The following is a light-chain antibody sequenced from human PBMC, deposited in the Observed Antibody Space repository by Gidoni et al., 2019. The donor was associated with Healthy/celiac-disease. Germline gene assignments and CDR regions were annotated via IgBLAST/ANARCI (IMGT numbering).Light chain of an antibody. CDR3: QQYGSS. Sequence: EIVLTQSPGTLSLSPGERATLSCRASQSVSSSYLAWYQQKPGQAPRLLIYGASSRATGIPDRFSGSGSGTDFTLTISRLEPEDFAVYYCQQYGSSLXQXTKVEIK. CDR1: QSVSSSY. V-gene: IGKV3-20*01. CDR2: GAS. J-gene: IGKJ1*01.